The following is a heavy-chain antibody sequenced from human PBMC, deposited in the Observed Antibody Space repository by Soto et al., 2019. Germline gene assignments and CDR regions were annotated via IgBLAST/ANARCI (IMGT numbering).Heavy chain of an antibody. Sequence: QVQLVESGGGVVQPGRSLRLSCAASGFTFSSYAMHWVRQAPGKGLEWVAVISYDGSNKYYADSVKSRFTISRDNSKNPLYLQMNSLRAEDTAVYYCARDLRSSKIYYYGMDVWGQGTTVTVSS. V-gene: IGHV3-30-3*01. CDR2: ISYDGSNK. D-gene: IGHD1-26*01. CDR1: GFTFSSYA. CDR3: ARDLRSSKIYYYGMDV. J-gene: IGHJ6*02.